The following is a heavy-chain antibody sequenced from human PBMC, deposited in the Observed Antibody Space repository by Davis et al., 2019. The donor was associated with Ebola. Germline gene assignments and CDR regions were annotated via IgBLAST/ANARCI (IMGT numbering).Heavy chain of an antibody. CDR2: IYPDDSDT. D-gene: IGHD2-8*01. V-gene: IGHV5-51*01. CDR3: AMTQLMVYATPYYYYGMDV. J-gene: IGHJ6*02. Sequence: GESLKISCEGSGYSSPSYWIGWVRQMPGKGLEWMGIIYPDDSDTRYSPSFQGHVTISADKSISTAYLQWSSLKASDTAMYYCAMTQLMVYATPYYYYGMDVWGQGTTVTVSS. CDR1: GYSSPSYW.